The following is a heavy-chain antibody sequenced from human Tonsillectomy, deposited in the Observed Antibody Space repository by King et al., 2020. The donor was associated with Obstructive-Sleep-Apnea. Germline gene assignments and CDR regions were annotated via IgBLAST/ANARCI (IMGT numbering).Heavy chain of an antibody. Sequence: QLVQSGAEVKKPGASVKVSCKASGYTFTSYAMHWVRQAPGQRLEWMGWINAGNGNTKYSQKFQGRVTITRDTSASTAYMELSSLRSEDTAVYYCARGGSSWDFYYFDYWGQGTLVTVSS. V-gene: IGHV1-3*01. CDR2: INAGNGNT. CDR1: GYTFTSYA. J-gene: IGHJ4*02. D-gene: IGHD6-13*01. CDR3: ARGGSSWDFYYFDY.